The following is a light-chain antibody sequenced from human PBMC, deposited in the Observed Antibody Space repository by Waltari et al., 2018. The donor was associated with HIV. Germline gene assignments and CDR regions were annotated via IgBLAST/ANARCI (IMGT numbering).Light chain of an antibody. CDR1: QSVSSNS. Sequence: IVLTQSPGTLSLSPGGRATLSCRAGQSVSSNSLAWYQHKPGQAPRLLIYGASARATGVSDRFSGSGSGADFTLIISRMQPEDLAVYYCHQYGSSPGTFGQGTKVEIK. CDR3: HQYGSSPGT. J-gene: IGKJ1*01. CDR2: GAS. V-gene: IGKV3-20*01.